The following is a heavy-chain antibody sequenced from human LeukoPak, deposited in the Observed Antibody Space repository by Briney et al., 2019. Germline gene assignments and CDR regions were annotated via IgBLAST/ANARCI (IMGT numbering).Heavy chain of an antibody. Sequence: GASVKVSCKASGYTFTSYGISWVRQAPGQGREWMGWINPNSGATNYAQKFQGRVTMTRDMSISTAHMELSRLRSDDTAVYYCARDQGGNNLLVWGKGTPVTVSS. CDR1: GYTFTSYG. V-gene: IGHV1-2*02. CDR2: INPNSGAT. D-gene: IGHD1-1*01. J-gene: IGHJ6*04. CDR3: ARDQGGNNLLV.